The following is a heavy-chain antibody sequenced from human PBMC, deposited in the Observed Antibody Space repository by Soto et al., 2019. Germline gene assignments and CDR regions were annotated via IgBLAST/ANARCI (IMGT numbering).Heavy chain of an antibody. V-gene: IGHV3-33*01. Sequence: QVQLVESGGGVVQPGRSLRLSCAASGFTFSSYGMHWVRQAPGKGLEWVAVIWYDGSNKYYADSVKGRFTISRDNSKNXLXXQMNSLRAEDTAVYYCARATPYCGGDCYPGYYFDYWGQGTLVTVSS. J-gene: IGHJ4*02. CDR2: IWYDGSNK. CDR1: GFTFSSYG. CDR3: ARATPYCGGDCYPGYYFDY. D-gene: IGHD2-21*02.